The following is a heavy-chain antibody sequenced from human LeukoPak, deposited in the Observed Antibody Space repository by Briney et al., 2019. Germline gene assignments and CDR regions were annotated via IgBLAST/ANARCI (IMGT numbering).Heavy chain of an antibody. CDR1: GFTFSDYY. V-gene: IGHV3-11*04. CDR2: ISSSGSTI. Sequence: GGSLRLPCAASGFTFSDYYMSWIRQAPGKGLEWVSYISSSGSTIYYADSVKGRFTISRDNAKDSLYLQMNSLRVEDTAVYYCARCTTGRTFGSLREIKRSREIDYWGQGTLVTVSS. D-gene: IGHD1-1*01. CDR3: ARCTTGRTFGSLREIKRSREIDY. J-gene: IGHJ4*02.